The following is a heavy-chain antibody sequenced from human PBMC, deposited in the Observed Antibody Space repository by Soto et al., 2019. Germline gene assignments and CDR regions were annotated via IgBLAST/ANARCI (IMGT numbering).Heavy chain of an antibody. CDR1: VYTLTEVS. J-gene: IGHJ4*02. V-gene: IGHV1-24*01. CDR2: FDPEDVET. D-gene: IGHD3-10*01. CDR3: ATKGGVGLLWFGALLFPGKNALRHFDY. Sequence: SLKGSCKGAVYTLTEVSVHWGRQAPGKGLECMGGFDPEDVETIYAQKFQGRVTMTEDTSTDTAYMELSSLRSEDTAVYYCATKGGVGLLWFGALLFPGKNALRHFDYWGQGTLVTVSS.